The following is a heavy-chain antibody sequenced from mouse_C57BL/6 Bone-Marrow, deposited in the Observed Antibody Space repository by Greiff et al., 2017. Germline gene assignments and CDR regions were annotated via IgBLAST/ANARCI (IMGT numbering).Heavy chain of an antibody. CDR3: ARHLLTPWFAY. CDR1: GFTFSSYG. J-gene: IGHJ3*01. CDR2: ISSGGSYT. D-gene: IGHD4-1*01. V-gene: IGHV5-6*01. Sequence: EVQVVESGGDLVKPGGSLKLSCAASGFTFSSYGMSWVRQTPDKRLEWVATISSGGSYTYYPDSVKGRFTISRDNAKNTLYLQMSSLKSEDTAMYYCARHLLTPWFAYWGQGTLVTVSA.